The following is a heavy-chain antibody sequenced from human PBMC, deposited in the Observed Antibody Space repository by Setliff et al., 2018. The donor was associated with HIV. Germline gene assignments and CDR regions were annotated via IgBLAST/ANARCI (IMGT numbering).Heavy chain of an antibody. D-gene: IGHD6-19*01. V-gene: IGHV4-4*08. Sequence: PSETLSLTCAVYGGSFSGYYWGWIRQPPGKGLEWIGIIYTSGRTNYNPSLKSRVTLSVDTSKNQFSLRLSSVTAADTAVYYCAGGVVALAGKYYYYYMDVWGKGTTVTVSS. CDR3: AGGVVALAGKYYYYYMDV. J-gene: IGHJ6*03. CDR2: IYTSGRT. CDR1: GGSFSGYY.